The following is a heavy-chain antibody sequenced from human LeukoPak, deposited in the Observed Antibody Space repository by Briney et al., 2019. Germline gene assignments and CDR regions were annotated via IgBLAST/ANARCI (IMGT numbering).Heavy chain of an antibody. J-gene: IGHJ4*02. Sequence: SETLSLTCTVSGDSISSYYWSWIRQPAGKGLEWIGRIYTSGNTNYNPSLKSRVTMSVDTSKNQFSLKVSSVTAADTAVYYCAREVRGSGSFDYWGQGTLVTVSS. CDR1: GDSISSYY. V-gene: IGHV4-4*07. CDR2: IYTSGNT. D-gene: IGHD3-10*01. CDR3: AREVRGSGSFDY.